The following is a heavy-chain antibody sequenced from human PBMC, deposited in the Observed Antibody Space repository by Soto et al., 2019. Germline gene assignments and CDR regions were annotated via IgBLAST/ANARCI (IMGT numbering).Heavy chain of an antibody. V-gene: IGHV3-23*01. J-gene: IGHJ6*02. CDR3: ARGDRGGSGSPASYYCSGLDV. CDR1: GFTFSSYA. Sequence: GGSLRLSCAASGFTFSSYAMSWVRQAPGKGLEWVSSVSAGGDMTYYSDSVKGRFTISRDNSNNALFLQMNSLRAEDTALYYCARGDRGGSGSPASYYCSGLDVWGQGTTVTVSS. D-gene: IGHD2-15*01. CDR2: VSAGGDMT.